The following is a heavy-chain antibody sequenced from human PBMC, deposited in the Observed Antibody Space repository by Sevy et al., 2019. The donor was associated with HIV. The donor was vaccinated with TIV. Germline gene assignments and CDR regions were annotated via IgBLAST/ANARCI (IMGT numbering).Heavy chain of an antibody. CDR3: ARDSGDYPYYFDH. CDR1: GDSISNGLYS. CDR2: IYHPGHT. J-gene: IGHJ4*02. D-gene: IGHD4-17*01. V-gene: IGHV4-30-2*01. Sequence: SETLSLTCVVSGDSISNGLYSWNWIRQPPGKGLEWIGYIYHPGHTYYNPSLRNRVTISIETSNTKFSLKLTSVAAADTAVYYCARDSGDYPYYFDHWGQGTLVTVSS.